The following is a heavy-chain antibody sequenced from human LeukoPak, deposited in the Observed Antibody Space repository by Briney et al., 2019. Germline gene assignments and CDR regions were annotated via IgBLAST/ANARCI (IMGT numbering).Heavy chain of an antibody. V-gene: IGHV3-53*01. D-gene: IGHD1-1*01. CDR2: IYSDGTT. J-gene: IGHJ4*02. CDR3: ARAPNWRFDH. Sequence: GGSLRLSCAASGFSVSSIYMKWVRQARGKGLEWVSVIYSDGTTYYAASVKGRFTISRDDSKNTLYLHMNSLRAEDTAVYYCARAPNWRFDHWGQGTLVTVSS. CDR1: GFSVSSIY.